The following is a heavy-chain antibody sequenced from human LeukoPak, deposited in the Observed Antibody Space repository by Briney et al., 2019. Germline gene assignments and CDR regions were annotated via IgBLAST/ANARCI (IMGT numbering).Heavy chain of an antibody. CDR1: GYTLTSYG. Sequence: WASVKVSCKTSGYTLTSYGLSWVRQAPGQGLEWMGWINPNSGGTNYAQKFQGRVTMTRDTSISTAYMELSRLRPDDTAVYYCARARAVAGTSNAFDIWGQGTMVTVSS. V-gene: IGHV1-2*02. J-gene: IGHJ3*02. CDR2: INPNSGGT. D-gene: IGHD6-19*01. CDR3: ARARAVAGTSNAFDI.